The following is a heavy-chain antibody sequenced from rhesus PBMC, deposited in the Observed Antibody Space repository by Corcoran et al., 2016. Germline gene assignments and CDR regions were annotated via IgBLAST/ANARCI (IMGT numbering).Heavy chain of an antibody. CDR2: IYGSSTST. CDR3: ARELTWFFDY. D-gene: IGHD1-38*01. Sequence: QVQLQESGPGLVKPSETLSLTCAVSGGSISDSYRWSWIRQPPGKGLEWIGYIYGSSTSTNYNPSLKSRVTISKDTSKNQFSLKLSSVTAADTAVYYCARELTWFFDYWGQGVLVTVSS. J-gene: IGHJ4*01. CDR1: GGSISDSYR. V-gene: IGHV4S10*01.